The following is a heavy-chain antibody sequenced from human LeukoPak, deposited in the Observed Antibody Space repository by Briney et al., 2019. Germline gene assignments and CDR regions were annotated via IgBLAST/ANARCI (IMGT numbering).Heavy chain of an antibody. D-gene: IGHD3-16*01. Sequence: SVKVSCKASGGTFSSYAISWVRQAPGQGLEWMGRIIPIFGIANYAQKFQGRVTITADKSTSTAYMELSSLRSEDTAVYYCARDSHEGHWAFGFDYWGQGTLVTVSS. V-gene: IGHV1-69*04. J-gene: IGHJ4*02. CDR1: GGTFSSYA. CDR3: ARDSHEGHWAFGFDY. CDR2: IIPIFGIA.